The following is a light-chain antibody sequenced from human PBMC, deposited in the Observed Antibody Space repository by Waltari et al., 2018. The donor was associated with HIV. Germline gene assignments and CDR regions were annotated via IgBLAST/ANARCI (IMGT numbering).Light chain of an antibody. J-gene: IGLJ3*02. V-gene: IGLV1-44*01. CDR3: AAWDDSLNGHWV. CDR1: SSTIGRNT. Sequence: QSVLTQPPSASAPPGQRVTMSCSGSSSTIGRNTVNLYQQLPGTAPKLLIFSDTQRPSGVPDRFSGSKSGTSASLAISGLQSEDEGDYYCAAWDDSLNGHWVFGGGTRVTVL. CDR2: SDT.